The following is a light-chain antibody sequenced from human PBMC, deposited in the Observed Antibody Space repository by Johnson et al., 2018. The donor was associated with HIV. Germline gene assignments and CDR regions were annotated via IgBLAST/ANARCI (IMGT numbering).Light chain of an antibody. CDR2: ENN. V-gene: IGLV1-51*02. CDR3: GTWHNSRSTGGV. J-gene: IGLJ1*01. CDR1: SSNIGNNY. Sequence: QSVLTQPPSVSAAPGQKVTISCSGSSSNIGNNYVSWYQELPGTAPKLLIYENNKRPSGIPDRFSGSKSGTSATLGITGLQTGDEADYYCGTWHNSRSTGGVFGTGTKVTVL.